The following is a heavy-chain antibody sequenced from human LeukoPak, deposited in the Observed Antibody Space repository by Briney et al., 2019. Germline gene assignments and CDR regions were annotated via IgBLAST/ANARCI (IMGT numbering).Heavy chain of an antibody. V-gene: IGHV4-39*02. CDR3: AREDRLGHFDY. CDR1: GVSISSSSYY. J-gene: IGHJ4*02. CDR2: IYYSGST. Sequence: SETLSLTCTVSGVSISSSSYYWGWIRQPPGKGLEWIGSIYYSGSTYYNPSLKSRVTLSVDTSKNQFSLQLSSVTPEDTAVYYCAREDRLGHFDYWGQGTLVTVSS.